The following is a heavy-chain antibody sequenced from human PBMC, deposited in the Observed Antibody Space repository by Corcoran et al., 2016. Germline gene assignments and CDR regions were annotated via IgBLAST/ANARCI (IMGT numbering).Heavy chain of an antibody. V-gene: IGHV3-21*01. D-gene: IGHD6-19*01. J-gene: IGHJ6*02. CDR3: AGEGGQWRGMDV. CDR1: GFTFSSYS. CDR2: ISSSSSYI. Sequence: EVQLVESGGGLVKPGGSLRLSCAASGFTFSSYSMNWVRQAPGKGLEWVASISSSSSYIYYADSVKGRFTISRDNAKNSLYLQMNSLRAEDTAVYYCAGEGGQWRGMDVWGQGTTVTVSS.